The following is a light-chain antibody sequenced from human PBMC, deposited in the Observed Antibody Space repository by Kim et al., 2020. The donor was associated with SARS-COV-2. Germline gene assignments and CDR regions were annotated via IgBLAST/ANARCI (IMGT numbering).Light chain of an antibody. Sequence: VSPGERANHSCRASQSANSNLAWYQQKPGQAPRLLIYDASTRATDIPARFSGSGSGTDFTLTITCLQPEDFAVYYCQQYDKWPLTFGGGTKVDIK. J-gene: IGKJ4*01. V-gene: IGKV3-15*01. CDR2: DAS. CDR1: QSANSN. CDR3: QQYDKWPLT.